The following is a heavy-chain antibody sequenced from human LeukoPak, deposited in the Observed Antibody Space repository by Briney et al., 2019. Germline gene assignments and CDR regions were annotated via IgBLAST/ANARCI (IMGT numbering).Heavy chain of an antibody. D-gene: IGHD6-13*01. CDR1: GFTFSSYS. Sequence: GGSLRLSCAASGFTFSSYSMNWVRQSPGKGLEWVSYISSSSSTIYYADSVKGRFTISRDNAKNSLYLQMNSLRAEDTAVYYCARGQQQLAYNWFDPWGQGTLVTVSS. CDR2: ISSSSSTI. CDR3: ARGQQQLAYNWFDP. J-gene: IGHJ5*02. V-gene: IGHV3-48*04.